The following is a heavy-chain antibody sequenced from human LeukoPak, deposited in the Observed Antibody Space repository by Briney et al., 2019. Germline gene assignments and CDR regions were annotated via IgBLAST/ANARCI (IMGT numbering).Heavy chain of an antibody. D-gene: IGHD2-15*01. CDR2: IYTSWST. V-gene: IGHV4-4*07. Sequence: SETLSLTCTVSGGSISSYYWSWIRQPAGKGLEWIGRIYTSWSTNYNPSLKSRVTMSVDTSKNQFSLKLSSVTAADTAVYYCARDHIPYCSGGSCYSQTNWYFDLWGRGTLVTVSS. CDR3: ARDHIPYCSGGSCYSQTNWYFDL. CDR1: GGSISSYY. J-gene: IGHJ2*01.